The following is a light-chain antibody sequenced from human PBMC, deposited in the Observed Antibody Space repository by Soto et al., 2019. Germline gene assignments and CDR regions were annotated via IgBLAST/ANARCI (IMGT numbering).Light chain of an antibody. J-gene: IGLJ1*01. Sequence: QSVLTQPPSVSGAPGQRVTISCTGNSSNIGAGYDVHWYQHLPGTAPKLLIYGNTNRPSGVPDRFSGSKSGTSASLAISGLQAEDEADYYCVSFTSSTTYVFGTGTKV. V-gene: IGLV1-40*01. CDR2: GNT. CDR1: SSNIGAGYD. CDR3: VSFTSSTTYV.